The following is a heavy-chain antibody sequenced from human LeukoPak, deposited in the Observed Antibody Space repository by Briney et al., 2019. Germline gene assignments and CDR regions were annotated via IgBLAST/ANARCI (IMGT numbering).Heavy chain of an antibody. CDR3: ARDGINGYIDY. CDR1: GFTFTNYW. V-gene: IGHV3-7*01. J-gene: IGHJ4*02. CDR2: IKVDGSRE. Sequence: GGSLRLSCAASGFTFTNYWLSWVRQAPGKGLEWVANIKVDGSREYYVDSVKGRFTISRDNAKNSLYLQMNSLRAEDTAVYYCARDGINGYIDYWGQGTRVTVSS. D-gene: IGHD1-26*01.